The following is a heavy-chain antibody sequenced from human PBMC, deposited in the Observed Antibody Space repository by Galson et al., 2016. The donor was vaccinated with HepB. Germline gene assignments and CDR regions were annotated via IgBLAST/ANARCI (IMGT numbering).Heavy chain of an antibody. V-gene: IGHV4-59*01. Sequence: ETLSLTCTVSGGSISNYYWSWIRQPPGKGLEWIGFIYYSGSTNYNPSLKSRVTISVDTSKNQFSLKLSSVTAADTAVYYCARYSSSPRYFDLWGRGTLVTVSS. J-gene: IGHJ2*01. CDR1: GGSISNYY. CDR2: IYYSGST. CDR3: ARYSSSPRYFDL. D-gene: IGHD6-6*01.